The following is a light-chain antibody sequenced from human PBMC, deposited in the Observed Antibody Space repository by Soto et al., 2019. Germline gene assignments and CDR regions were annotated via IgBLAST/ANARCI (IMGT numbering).Light chain of an antibody. Sequence: EIVMTQSPATLSVSPGERATLSCRASQSVSSNLAWYQQKPGQAPRLLIYGASTRATGIPARFSGSGSGTEFTLTISSLQSEDFATYYCQHYGSYPLSFGGGTKVEIK. CDR1: QSVSSN. CDR3: QHYGSYPLS. V-gene: IGKV3-15*01. CDR2: GAS. J-gene: IGKJ4*01.